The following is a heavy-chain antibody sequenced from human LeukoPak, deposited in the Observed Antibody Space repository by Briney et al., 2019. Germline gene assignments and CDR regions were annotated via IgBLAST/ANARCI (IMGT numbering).Heavy chain of an antibody. Sequence: SETLSLTCAVYGGSFSDYYWSWIRQPPGKGLEWIGEINHSGSTNYNPSLKSRVTISVDTSKNQFSLKLSSVTAADTAVYYCARGSNNWNDYYYYYYMDVWGKGTTVTVSS. D-gene: IGHD1-20*01. CDR1: GGSFSDYY. J-gene: IGHJ6*03. V-gene: IGHV4-34*01. CDR3: ARGSNNWNDYYYYYYMDV. CDR2: INHSGST.